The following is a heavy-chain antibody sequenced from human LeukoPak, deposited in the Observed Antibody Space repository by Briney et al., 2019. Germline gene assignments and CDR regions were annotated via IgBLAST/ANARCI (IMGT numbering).Heavy chain of an antibody. V-gene: IGHV1-24*01. CDR3: ATWTEGQQLVGGFDY. J-gene: IGHJ4*02. CDR2: FDPEDGET. D-gene: IGHD6-13*01. CDR1: GYTLTELS. Sequence: GASVKVSCKVSGYTLTELSMHWVRQAPGKGLEWMRGFDPEDGETIYAQKFQGRVTMTEDTSTDTAYMELSSLRSEDTAVYYCATWTEGQQLVGGFDYWGQGTLVTVSS.